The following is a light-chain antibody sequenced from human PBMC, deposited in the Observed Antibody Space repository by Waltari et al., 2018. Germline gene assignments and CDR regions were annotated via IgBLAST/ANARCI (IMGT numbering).Light chain of an antibody. CDR3: SSSATGGSYFV. Sequence: QSALTQPPSASGSPGQSVTISCTGTSSDVGGNNYVPWYQQYPGKAPQLLISEVSKRPSGVPNRFSGSKSGNTASLTVSGLQAEDEADYYCSSSATGGSYFVFGTGTRVTVL. CDR2: EVS. J-gene: IGLJ1*01. CDR1: SSDVGGNNY. V-gene: IGLV2-8*01.